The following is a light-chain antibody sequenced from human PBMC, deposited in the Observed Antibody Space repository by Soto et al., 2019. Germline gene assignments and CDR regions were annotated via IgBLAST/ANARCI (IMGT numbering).Light chain of an antibody. CDR2: EVS. CDR1: TSDFFYYNS. V-gene: IGLV2-14*01. J-gene: IGLJ1*01. CDR3: SSYTSSNTLGV. Sequence: QSVLTQPASVSGSPGQSLTISCTGSTSDFFYYNSVAWYQLHPDKAPKLVVYEVSNRASGASNRFSGSKSGNTASLTISGLQPEDEATYYCSSYTSSNTLGVFGTGTKVTVL.